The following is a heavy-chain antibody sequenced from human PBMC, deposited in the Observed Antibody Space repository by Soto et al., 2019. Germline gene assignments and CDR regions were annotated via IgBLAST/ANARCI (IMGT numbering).Heavy chain of an antibody. Sequence: SVKVSCKASGGTFRSYAISWVRQAPGQGLEWMGGIIPIFGTANYAQKFQGRVTITADESTSTAYMELSSLRSEDTAVYYCASSLLWGYYYYYYGMDVWGQGTTVTFSS. D-gene: IGHD3-16*01. J-gene: IGHJ6*02. V-gene: IGHV1-69*13. CDR1: GGTFRSYA. CDR2: IIPIFGTA. CDR3: ASSLLWGYYYYYYGMDV.